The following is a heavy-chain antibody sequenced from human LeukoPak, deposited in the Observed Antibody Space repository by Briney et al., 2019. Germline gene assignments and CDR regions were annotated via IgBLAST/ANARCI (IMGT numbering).Heavy chain of an antibody. CDR2: MNPNSGNT. Sequence: GASVKVSCKASGYTFTGYYMHWVRQAPGQGLEWMGWMNPNSGNTGYAQKFQGRVTMTRNTSISTAYMELSSLRSEDTAVYYCARVAALAGIGWGDFDYWGQGTLVTVSS. J-gene: IGHJ4*02. V-gene: IGHV1-8*02. CDR1: GYTFTGYY. D-gene: IGHD6-19*01. CDR3: ARVAALAGIGWGDFDY.